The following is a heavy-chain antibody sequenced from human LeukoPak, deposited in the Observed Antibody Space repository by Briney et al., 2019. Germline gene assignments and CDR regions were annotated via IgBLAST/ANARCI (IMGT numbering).Heavy chain of an antibody. Sequence: SETLSLTCSVAGGSISSGPYFWSCIRQSPGQGLECIAYIWPSGSTNYNPSLSGRVAISLDKSRNHFTLMVTAVTAADTAFYYCARKGPEHLPTYFDHWGRGILVTVSS. J-gene: IGHJ4*02. CDR3: ARKGPEHLPTYFDH. CDR1: GGSISSGPYF. D-gene: IGHD2-21*01. CDR2: IWPSGST. V-gene: IGHV4-30-2*06.